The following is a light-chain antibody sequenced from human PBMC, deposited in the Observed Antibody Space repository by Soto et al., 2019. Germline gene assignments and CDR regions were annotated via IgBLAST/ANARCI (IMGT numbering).Light chain of an antibody. CDR1: QSVSSSY. Sequence: EIVLTQSPGTLSLSPGERATLSCRASQSVSSSYLAWYQQKPGQAPRLLIFGASRRATGIPDRFSGSGSGTNFTLTSSRLEPEDFAVYYCQQYGKLPRTGGQGNKVEIQ. CDR2: GAS. CDR3: QQYGKLPRT. V-gene: IGKV3-20*01. J-gene: IGKJ1*01.